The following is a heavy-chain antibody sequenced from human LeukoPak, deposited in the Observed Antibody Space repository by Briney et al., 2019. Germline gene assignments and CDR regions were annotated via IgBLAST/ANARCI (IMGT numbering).Heavy chain of an antibody. D-gene: IGHD6-6*01. CDR1: GYSVNTGYY. CDR2: INHSGST. Sequence: PSETLSLTCNVSGYSVNTGYYWSWIRQPPGKGLEWIGEINHSGSTNYNPSLKSRVTISVDTSKNQFSLKLSSVTAADTAVYYCAREDRSIAARRLDYWGQGTLVTVSS. J-gene: IGHJ4*02. V-gene: IGHV4-34*01. CDR3: AREDRSIAARRLDY.